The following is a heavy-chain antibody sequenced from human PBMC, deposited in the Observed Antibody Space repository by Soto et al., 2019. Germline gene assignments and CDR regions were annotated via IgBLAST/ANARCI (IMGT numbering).Heavy chain of an antibody. Sequence: ASVKVSCKASGYTFTGYYMHWVRQAPGQGLEWMGWINPNSGGTNYAQKFQGWVTMTRDTSISTAYMELSRLRSDDTAVYYCARDRCSSTSCRTPHYYYGTDVWGQGTTVTVSS. CDR3: ARDRCSSTSCRTPHYYYGTDV. V-gene: IGHV1-2*04. CDR1: GYTFTGYY. D-gene: IGHD2-2*01. CDR2: INPNSGGT. J-gene: IGHJ6*02.